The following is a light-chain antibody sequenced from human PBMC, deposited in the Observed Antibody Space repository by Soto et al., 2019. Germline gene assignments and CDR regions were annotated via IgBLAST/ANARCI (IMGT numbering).Light chain of an antibody. V-gene: IGKV3-15*01. CDR1: QSVGST. Sequence: EIEMTQSPATLSVSPGERATLSCRASQSVGSTLAWYQQKPGMAPRLLMFAVSTRADGVPARFSGSGSGTEVSLPTSSRQYQDFAVSYCQQYNNWSRTFGQGTKVEIK. J-gene: IGKJ1*01. CDR3: QQYNNWSRT. CDR2: AVS.